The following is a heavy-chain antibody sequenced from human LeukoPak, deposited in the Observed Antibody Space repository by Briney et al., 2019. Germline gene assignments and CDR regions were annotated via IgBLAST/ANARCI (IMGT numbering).Heavy chain of an antibody. D-gene: IGHD3-22*01. Sequence: SVKASCKASGGTFSSYAISWVRQAPGQGLEWMGRIIPILGIANYAQKFQGRVTITADKSTSTAYMELSSLRSEDTAVYYCAREPYYYDSSGYDPWGQGTLVTVSS. CDR3: AREPYYYDSSGYDP. V-gene: IGHV1-69*04. CDR2: IIPILGIA. J-gene: IGHJ5*02. CDR1: GGTFSSYA.